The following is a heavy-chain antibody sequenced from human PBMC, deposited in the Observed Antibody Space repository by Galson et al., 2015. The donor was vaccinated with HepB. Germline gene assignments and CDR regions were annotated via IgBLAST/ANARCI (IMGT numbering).Heavy chain of an antibody. CDR2: IWNDGNNR. Sequence: SLRLSCAASGFTFGNHGMHWVRQAPGKGLEWVAVIWNDGNNRYHSDSVKGRFSISRDNSKNTLFLQMNSLRAEDTAVYYCARDRVSCSSTSCYLDGMDVWGQGATVTVSS. J-gene: IGHJ6*02. V-gene: IGHV3-33*01. D-gene: IGHD2-2*01. CDR3: ARDRVSCSSTSCYLDGMDV. CDR1: GFTFGNHG.